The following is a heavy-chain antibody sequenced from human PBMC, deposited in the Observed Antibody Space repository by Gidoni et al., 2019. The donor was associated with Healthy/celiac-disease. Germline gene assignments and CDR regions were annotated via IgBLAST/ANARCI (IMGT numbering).Heavy chain of an antibody. V-gene: IGHV4-31*03. Sequence: QVQLQESGTGLVKPSQTLSLTCTVPAGSIRSGGYYWSCIRQHPGKGLAWIGYIYYSGSTCYNPSLKSRVTISVDTSKNQFSLKLSAVTSADTAVYYCARELQELERRIDYWGQGTLVTVSS. CDR3: ARELQELERRIDY. D-gene: IGHD1-1*01. CDR1: AGSIRSGGYY. CDR2: IYYSGST. J-gene: IGHJ4*02.